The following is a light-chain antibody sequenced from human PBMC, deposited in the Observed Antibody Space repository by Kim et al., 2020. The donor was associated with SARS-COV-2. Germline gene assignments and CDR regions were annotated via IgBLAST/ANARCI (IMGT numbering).Light chain of an antibody. CDR2: QYS. CDR3: QAWDSSTGV. J-gene: IGLJ3*02. Sequence: SVSPGQTASITRSGDKLGDKYARCYQQKPGQSPVLVPHQYSNRPSGIPERLARCNSGNTATLTISRTQTMDEADYFCQAWDSSTGVFGGGTQVTVL. CDR1: KLGDKY. V-gene: IGLV3-1*01.